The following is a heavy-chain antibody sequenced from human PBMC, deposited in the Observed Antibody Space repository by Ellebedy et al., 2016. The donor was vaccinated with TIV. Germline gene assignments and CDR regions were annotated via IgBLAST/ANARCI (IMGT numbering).Heavy chain of an antibody. D-gene: IGHD3-10*01. Sequence: GGSLRLSCAASGFTFSSYAMSWVRQAPGKGLEWVSGISWNSGAIGYADSVKGRFTISRDNAKTSLYLQMDSLRVGDTALYYCVKAPTNSGRLDYWGQGTLVTVSS. J-gene: IGHJ4*02. CDR3: VKAPTNSGRLDY. V-gene: IGHV3-9*01. CDR2: ISWNSGAI. CDR1: GFTFSSYA.